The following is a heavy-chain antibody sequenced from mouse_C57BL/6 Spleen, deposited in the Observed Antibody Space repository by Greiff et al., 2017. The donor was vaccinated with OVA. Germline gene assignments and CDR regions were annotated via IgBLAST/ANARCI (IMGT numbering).Heavy chain of an antibody. D-gene: IGHD6-1*01. V-gene: IGHV2-2*01. J-gene: IGHJ4*01. Sequence: QVQLKESGPGLVQPSQSLSITCTVSGFSLTSYGVHWVRQSPGKGLEWLGVIWSGGSTDYNAAFISRLSISKDNTKSQVFFKMNSLQADDTAIYYCARNLLETYYAMDYWGQGTSVTVSS. CDR2: IWSGGST. CDR3: ARNLLETYYAMDY. CDR1: GFSLTSYG.